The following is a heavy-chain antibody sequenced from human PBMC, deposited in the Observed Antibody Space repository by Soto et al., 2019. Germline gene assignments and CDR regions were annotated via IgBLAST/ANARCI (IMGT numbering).Heavy chain of an antibody. D-gene: IGHD1-1*01. V-gene: IGHV4-59*01. CDR1: GGSISSYY. CDR3: AGARNWNGDYGEGG. Sequence: SETLSLTCTVSGGSISSYYWNWIRQPPGKGLEWIGYIYYSGSTNYNPSLKSRVTISVDTSKNQFSLKLTSVTAADTAVYSCAGARNWNGDYGEGGWIQGTRITVSS. CDR2: IYYSGST. J-gene: IGHJ6*02.